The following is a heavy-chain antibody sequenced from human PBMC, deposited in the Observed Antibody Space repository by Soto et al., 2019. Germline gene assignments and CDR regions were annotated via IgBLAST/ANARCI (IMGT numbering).Heavy chain of an antibody. V-gene: IGHV3-30*18. CDR2: ISYDGSNK. Sequence: GGSLRLSCAASGFTFSSYGMHWVRQAPGKGLEWVAVISYDGSNKYYADSVKGRFTISRDNSKNTLYLQMNSLRAEDTAVYYCAKDRHSSSSSESDYYYYYMDVWGKGTTVTVSS. D-gene: IGHD6-6*01. J-gene: IGHJ6*03. CDR3: AKDRHSSSSSESDYYYYYMDV. CDR1: GFTFSSYG.